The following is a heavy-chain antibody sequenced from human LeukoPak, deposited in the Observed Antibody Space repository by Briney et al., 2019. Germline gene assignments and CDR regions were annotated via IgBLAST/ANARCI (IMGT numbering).Heavy chain of an antibody. CDR1: GFTVSSNY. D-gene: IGHD2-8*02. CDR2: IYSGGST. CDR3: ASTGTYYYYGMDV. Sequence: GGSLRLSCAASGFTVSSNYMSWVRQAPGKGVEWGSVIYSGGSTYDADSVKGRFTISRDNSKNTLYLQMNSLRAEDTAVYYCASTGTYYYYGMDVWGQGTTVTVSS. V-gene: IGHV3-66*01. J-gene: IGHJ6*02.